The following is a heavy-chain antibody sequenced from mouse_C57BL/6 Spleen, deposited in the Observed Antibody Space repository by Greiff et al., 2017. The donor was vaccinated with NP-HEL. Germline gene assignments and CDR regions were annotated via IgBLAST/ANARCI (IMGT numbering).Heavy chain of an antibody. D-gene: IGHD1-1*01. CDR2: IDPSDSYT. Sequence: VKLQQPGAELVRPGTSVKLSCKASGYTFTSYWMHWVKQRPGQGLEWIGVIDPSDSYTNYNQKFKGKATLTVDTSSSTAYMQLSSLTSEDSAVYYCARGGYYGSSYLYFDVWGTGTTVTVSS. CDR1: GYTFTSYW. CDR3: ARGGYYGSSYLYFDV. J-gene: IGHJ1*03. V-gene: IGHV1-59*01.